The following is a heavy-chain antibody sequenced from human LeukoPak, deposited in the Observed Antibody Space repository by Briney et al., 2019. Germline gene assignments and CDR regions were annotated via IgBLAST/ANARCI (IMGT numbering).Heavy chain of an antibody. J-gene: IGHJ4*02. CDR1: GFTFNNYE. CDR2: ISTDGTMA. V-gene: IGHV3-48*03. D-gene: IGHD2-21*01. Sequence: GGSLRLSCAASGFTFNNYEMNWVRQAPGKGLEWISYISTDGTMAYYAGSVKGRSTISRDNAKNSLYLQMNSLRADDTAVYYCARETIDCGGDCYDYWGQGTLATVSS. CDR3: ARETIDCGGDCYDY.